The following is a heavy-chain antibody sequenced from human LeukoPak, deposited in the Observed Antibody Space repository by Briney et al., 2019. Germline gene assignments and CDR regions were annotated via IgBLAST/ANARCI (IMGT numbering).Heavy chain of an antibody. Sequence: GGSLRLSCAASGFTFSSHWMHWVRQASGKALVWVSRINNDGSSETYADSVEGRFTISRDNAKNTVYLQMNSLRAEDTALYFCARGGTGSFDYWGQGILVTVSS. CDR2: INNDGSSE. D-gene: IGHD2-15*01. J-gene: IGHJ4*02. CDR3: ARGGTGSFDY. V-gene: IGHV3-74*01. CDR1: GFTFSSHW.